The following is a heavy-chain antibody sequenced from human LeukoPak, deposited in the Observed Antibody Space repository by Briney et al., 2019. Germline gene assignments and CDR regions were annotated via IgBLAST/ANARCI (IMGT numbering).Heavy chain of an antibody. D-gene: IGHD4-23*01. J-gene: IGHJ4*02. V-gene: IGHV4-39*01. CDR1: GGSIGSRNYY. Sequence: PSETLSLTCTVSGGSIGSRNYYWGWIRQPPGKGLEWIGTIYYSGSTYYNPSLKSRVTISVDTSKNQFSLQLTSVTAADTAVYYCARLGGNYGHIDYWGQGTLATVSS. CDR2: IYYSGST. CDR3: ARLGGNYGHIDY.